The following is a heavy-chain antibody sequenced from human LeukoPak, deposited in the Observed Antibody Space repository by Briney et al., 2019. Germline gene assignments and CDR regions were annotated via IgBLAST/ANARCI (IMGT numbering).Heavy chain of an antibody. CDR1: GFTFSGSA. J-gene: IGHJ6*02. Sequence: GGSLRLSFAAPGFTFSGSAMHSGRQASGKGLELVGRIRRKANSYATAYAASVKGRFTISRDDSKNTAYLQMNSLKAEDTAVYYCTRPPPPTYYYGSGSRDYYYYYGMDVWGQGTTVTVSS. D-gene: IGHD3-10*01. CDR2: IRRKANSYAT. CDR3: TRPPPPTYYYGSGSRDYYYYYGMDV. V-gene: IGHV3-73*01.